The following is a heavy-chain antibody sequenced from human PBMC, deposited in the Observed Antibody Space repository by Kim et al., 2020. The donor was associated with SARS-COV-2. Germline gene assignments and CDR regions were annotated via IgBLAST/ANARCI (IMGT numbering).Heavy chain of an antibody. CDR1: GGSISSGGYY. CDR2: IYYSGST. D-gene: IGHD2-21*01. J-gene: IGHJ4*02. Sequence: SETLSLTCTVSGGSISSGGYYWSWIRQHPGKGLEWIGYIYYSGSTYYNPSLKSRVTISVDTSKNQFSLKLSSVTAADTAVYYCATRTYSTSKYYFDYWGQGTLVTVSS. V-gene: IGHV4-31*03. CDR3: ATRTYSTSKYYFDY.